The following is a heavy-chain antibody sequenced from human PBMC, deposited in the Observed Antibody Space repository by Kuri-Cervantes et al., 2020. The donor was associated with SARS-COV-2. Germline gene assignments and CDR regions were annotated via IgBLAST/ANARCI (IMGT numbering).Heavy chain of an antibody. V-gene: IGHV4-59*01. CDR2: IYYSGST. J-gene: IGHJ4*02. CDR1: GGSISSYY. D-gene: IGHD1-26*01. CDR3: VRDNVLFSGSGFDL. Sequence: SETLSLTCTVSGGSISSYYWSWIRQPPGKGLEWIGYIYYSGSTNYDPSLKSRVTISVDTSKNQLSLKLSSVTAADTAVYYCVRDNVLFSGSGFDLWGQGILVTVSS.